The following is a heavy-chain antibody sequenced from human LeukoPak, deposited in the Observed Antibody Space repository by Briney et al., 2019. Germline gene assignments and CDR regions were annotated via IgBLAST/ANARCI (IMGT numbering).Heavy chain of an antibody. J-gene: IGHJ4*02. Sequence: GGSLRLSCVASGFTLSSYTMEGGGQGPGKGVECVSGITNNGGRTYYANSVKDRFTISRDNSKSTLYLQMGSLRLEDMAVYYCARDPLPSTTGLYFNTWGQGALVTVSS. CDR3: ARDPLPSTTGLYFNT. CDR1: GFTLSSYT. CDR2: ITNNGGRT. V-gene: IGHV3-64*01. D-gene: IGHD1-1*01.